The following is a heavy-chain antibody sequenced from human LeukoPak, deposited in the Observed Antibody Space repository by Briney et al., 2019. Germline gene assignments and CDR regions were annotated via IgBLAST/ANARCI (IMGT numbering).Heavy chain of an antibody. CDR2: ISGSGGST. D-gene: IGHD6-13*01. CDR3: AKEGQLDYFDY. Sequence: GGTLRLSCAASGFTFSSYGINWVRQAPGRGLEWVSAISGSGGSTYYADSVKGRFTISRDNSKNTLYLQMNSLRAEDTAVYYCAKEGQLDYFDYWGQGTLVTVSS. V-gene: IGHV3-23*01. CDR1: GFTFSSYG. J-gene: IGHJ4*02.